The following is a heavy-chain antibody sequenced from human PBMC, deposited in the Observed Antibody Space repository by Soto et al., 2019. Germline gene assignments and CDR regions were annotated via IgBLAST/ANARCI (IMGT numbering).Heavy chain of an antibody. Sequence: SETLSLTCIVSGGSISEKYWNWVRQPPGKGLEWIGIIFANGHTDYNPSLKSRVTMSVDASKNQFSLRLTSMTAADSAVYYCVASLAASGLNWLDPWGRGTLVTVSS. D-gene: IGHD6-13*01. V-gene: IGHV4-4*07. J-gene: IGHJ5*02. CDR1: GGSISEKY. CDR2: IFANGHT. CDR3: VASLAASGLNWLDP.